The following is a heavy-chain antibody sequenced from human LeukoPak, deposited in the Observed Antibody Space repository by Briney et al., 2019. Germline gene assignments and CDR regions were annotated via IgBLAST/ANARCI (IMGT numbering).Heavy chain of an antibody. CDR3: ARDPGRRGSGLD. J-gene: IGHJ4*02. V-gene: IGHV4-59*01. D-gene: IGHD6-25*01. CDR2: IYYSGST. Sequence: SETLSLTCTVSGGSISSYYWNWIRQPPGKGLEWIGYIYYSGSTNYNPSLKSRATISVDTSKNQFSLRLSSVTAADTAMYYCARDPGRRGSGLDWGQGTLVTVSS. CDR1: GGSISSYY.